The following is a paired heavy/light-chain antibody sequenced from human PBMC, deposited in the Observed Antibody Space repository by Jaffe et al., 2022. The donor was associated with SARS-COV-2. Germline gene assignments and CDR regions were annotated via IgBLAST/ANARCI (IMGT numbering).Heavy chain of an antibody. V-gene: IGHV3-23*01. CDR1: GFTFSSYA. CDR2: ISGSGGST. J-gene: IGHJ3*02. CDR3: AKDEAYYDSSGPTGMGVGAFDI. Sequence: EVQLLESGGGLVQPGGSLRLSCAASGFTFSSYAMSWVRQAPGKGLEWVSAISGSGGSTYYADSVKGRFTISRDNSKNTLYLQMNSLRAEDTAVYYCAKDEAYYDSSGPTGMGVGAFDIWGQGTMVTVSS. D-gene: IGHD3-22*01.
Light chain of an antibody. J-gene: IGLJ3*02. CDR3: SSYTSSLLV. CDR2: EVS. CDR1: SSDVGGYNY. Sequence: QSALTQPASVSGSPGQSITISCTGTSSDVGGYNYVSWYQQHPGKAPKLMIYEVSNRPSGVSNRFSGSKSGNTASLTISGLQAEDEADYYCSSYTSSLLVFGGGTKLTVL. V-gene: IGLV2-14*01.